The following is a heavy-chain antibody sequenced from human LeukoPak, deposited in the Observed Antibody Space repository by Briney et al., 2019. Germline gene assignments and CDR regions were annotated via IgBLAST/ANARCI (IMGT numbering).Heavy chain of an antibody. CDR1: GFIFSRYW. D-gene: IGHD3-22*01. J-gene: IGHJ3*02. CDR2: INGDETIT. CDR3: ATLTHYNSRSFAFDI. V-gene: IGHV3-74*03. Sequence: GGSLRLSCEASGFIFSRYWMYWVRQAPGKGLVWVSHINGDETITKYADFVEGRFTISRDNAKNTLFLQMSSLRAEDTALYYCATLTHYNSRSFAFDIWGQGTLVAVSS.